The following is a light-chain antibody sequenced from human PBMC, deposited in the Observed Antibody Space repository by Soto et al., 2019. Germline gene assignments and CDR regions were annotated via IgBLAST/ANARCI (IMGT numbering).Light chain of an antibody. CDR1: QSISSY. V-gene: IGKV1-39*01. J-gene: IGKJ5*01. CDR3: QDSYSIPIT. Sequence: DIQMTQSPSSLSASVGDRVTITCRASQSISSYLNWYQQKPGKAPKLLIYGAASLQSGVPSRFSGAEYGKDSTLPIATMKLDFFGSYYCQDSYSIPITCGQGIGSEIK. CDR2: GAA.